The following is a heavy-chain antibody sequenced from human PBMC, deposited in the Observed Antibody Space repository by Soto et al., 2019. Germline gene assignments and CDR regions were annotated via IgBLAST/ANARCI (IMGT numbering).Heavy chain of an antibody. J-gene: IGHJ4*02. Sequence: GGSLILSCAASGFTFSSYAMSWVRQAPGKGLEWVSAISGSGGSTYYADSVKGRFTISRDNSKNTLYLQMNSLRAEDTAVYYCAKVAYDILTGYSTHFDYWGQGTLVTVSS. CDR2: ISGSGGST. D-gene: IGHD3-9*01. CDR1: GFTFSSYA. V-gene: IGHV3-23*01. CDR3: AKVAYDILTGYSTHFDY.